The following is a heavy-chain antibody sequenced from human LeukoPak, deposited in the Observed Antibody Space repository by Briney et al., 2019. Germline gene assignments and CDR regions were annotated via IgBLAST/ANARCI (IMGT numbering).Heavy chain of an antibody. CDR3: TKLSEYTFGPSDFDY. CDR2: ISGSGGST. Sequence: GGSLRLSCAASGFTFSSYAMSWVRQAPGKGLEWVSAISGSGGSTYYADSVKGRFTISRDNSENTLYLQMNSLRAEDTAIYYCTKLSEYTFGPSDFDYWGQGSQVTVSS. V-gene: IGHV3-23*01. J-gene: IGHJ4*02. D-gene: IGHD3-3*01. CDR1: GFTFSSYA.